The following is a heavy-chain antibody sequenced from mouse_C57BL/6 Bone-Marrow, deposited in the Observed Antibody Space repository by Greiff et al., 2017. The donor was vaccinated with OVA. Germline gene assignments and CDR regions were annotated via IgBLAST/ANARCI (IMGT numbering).Heavy chain of an antibody. J-gene: IGHJ3*01. CDR1: GYTFTDYA. Sequence: QVQLKESGPELVRPGVSVKISCKGSGYTFTDYAMHWVKQSHAKSLEWIGVISTYYGDASYNQKFKDKATMTVDKSSSTAYMELSRLTSEDSAVYFCARHDGSSSWFAYWGQGTLVTVSA. D-gene: IGHD1-1*01. CDR2: ISTYYGDA. CDR3: ARHDGSSSWFAY. V-gene: IGHV1-67*01.